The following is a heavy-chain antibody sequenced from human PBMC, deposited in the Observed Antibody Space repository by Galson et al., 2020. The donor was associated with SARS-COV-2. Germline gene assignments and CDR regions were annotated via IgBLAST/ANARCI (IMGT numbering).Heavy chain of an antibody. J-gene: IGHJ4*02. V-gene: IGHV3-23*01. CDR1: GFTFSRYA. D-gene: IGHD4-17*01. Sequence: GGSLRLSCAGSGFTFSRYAISWVRQAPGKGLEWVSSISAGGTNIYHADSVKGRFTISRDNSKNSLYLQMNSLRGEDTALYYCAKDHGNDYGDQLDSWGQGTLVSVSS. CDR2: ISAGGTNI. CDR3: AKDHGNDYGDQLDS.